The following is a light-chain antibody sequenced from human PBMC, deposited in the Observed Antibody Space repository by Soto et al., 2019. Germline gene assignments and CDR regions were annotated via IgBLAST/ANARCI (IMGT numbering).Light chain of an antibody. CDR2: GAS. CDR1: QSVSSRY. CDR3: QQYGSSGT. Sequence: EIMLNHSPGTLSLSPCERATLSSRASQSVSSRYLAWYQQKPGQAPRLLIYGASNRATGIPDRFSGSGSGTDFTLTISRLEPEDFAVYYCQQYGSSGTFGQGTKVDIK. J-gene: IGKJ1*01. V-gene: IGKV3-20*01.